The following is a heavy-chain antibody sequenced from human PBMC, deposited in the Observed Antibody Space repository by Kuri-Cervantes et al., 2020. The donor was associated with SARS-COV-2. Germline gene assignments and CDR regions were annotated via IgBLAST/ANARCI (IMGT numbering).Heavy chain of an antibody. D-gene: IGHD3-3*01. CDR2: INPSGGST. V-gene: IGHV1-46*01. CDR3: ARDWGQSRYDFWSGYALGY. J-gene: IGHJ4*02. Sequence: ASVKVSCKASGYTFTSYYMHWVRQAPGQGLEWMVIINPSGGSTSNAQKFQGRVTMTSDTSTSTVYMELSSLRSKDTAVYYCARDWGQSRYDFWSGYALGYWGQGTLVTVSS. CDR1: GYTFTSYY.